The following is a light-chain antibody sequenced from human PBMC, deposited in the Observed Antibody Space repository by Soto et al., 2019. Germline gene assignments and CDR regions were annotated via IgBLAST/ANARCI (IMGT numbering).Light chain of an antibody. V-gene: IGKV3-15*01. CDR2: GAS. CDR1: QSISNS. J-gene: IGKJ2*01. Sequence: EIVMTQSPASLSVSPGETATLSCRASQSISNSLAWYQQKPGQAHSLLIYGASTRDAGIPARFSGSASGTEVTLTISSLQSEDSALYYCQQYNSWPPRTFGQGTKLEIK. CDR3: QQYNSWPPRT.